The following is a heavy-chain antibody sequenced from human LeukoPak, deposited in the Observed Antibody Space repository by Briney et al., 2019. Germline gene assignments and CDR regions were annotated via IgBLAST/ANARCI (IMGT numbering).Heavy chain of an antibody. D-gene: IGHD5-24*01. Sequence: ASVRVSFKASGYTFTNYAIHWVRQAPGQGREWMGWITPCGGTNYPQQFQGRVAITWDTSITTAYMDLSRLTSDDTAVYYCARDRYGDGFAHLDYWGQGALVTVSS. V-gene: IGHV1-2*02. J-gene: IGHJ4*02. CDR1: GYTFTNYA. CDR3: ARDRYGDGFAHLDY. CDR2: ITPCGGT.